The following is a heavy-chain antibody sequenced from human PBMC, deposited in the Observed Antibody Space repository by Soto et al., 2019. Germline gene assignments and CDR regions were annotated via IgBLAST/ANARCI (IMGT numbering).Heavy chain of an antibody. V-gene: IGHV4-34*01. Sequence: QVQLQQWGAGLLKPSETLSLTCAVYGGSFSGYYWSWIRQPPGKGLEWIGEINHSGSTNYNPSLKSRVTISVDTSKNQFSLKLSSVTAADTAVYYCARGLRIAARLTLRAHNNFDYWGQGTLVTVSS. D-gene: IGHD6-6*01. CDR3: ARGLRIAARLTLRAHNNFDY. CDR1: GGSFSGYY. CDR2: INHSGST. J-gene: IGHJ4*02.